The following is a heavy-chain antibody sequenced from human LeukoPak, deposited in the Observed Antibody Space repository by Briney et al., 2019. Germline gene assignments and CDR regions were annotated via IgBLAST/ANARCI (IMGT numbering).Heavy chain of an antibody. J-gene: IGHJ5*02. CDR2: ISAYNGNT. Sequence: ASVKVSCKASGYTFTSYGISWVRQAPGQGLEWMGWISAYNGNTNYAQKLQGRVTMTTDTSTSTAYMELRSLRSDDTAVYYCARDGPIAVAGNWFDPWGQGTLVTVSS. V-gene: IGHV1-18*01. CDR3: ARDGPIAVAGNWFDP. CDR1: GYTFTSYG. D-gene: IGHD6-19*01.